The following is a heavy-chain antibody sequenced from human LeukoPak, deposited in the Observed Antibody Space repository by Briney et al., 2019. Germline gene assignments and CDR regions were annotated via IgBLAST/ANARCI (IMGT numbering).Heavy chain of an antibody. V-gene: IGHV3-30*18. CDR3: AKASTVVIPGVFDY. Sequence: GRSLRLSCAASGFTFFTYGMDWVRQAPGKGLEWVAVISYDGSNKYYADSVKGRFTISRDNSKNTLYLQMNSLRAEDTAVYYCAKASTVVIPGVFDYWGQGTLVTVSS. D-gene: IGHD4-23*01. CDR2: ISYDGSNK. CDR1: GFTFFTYG. J-gene: IGHJ4*02.